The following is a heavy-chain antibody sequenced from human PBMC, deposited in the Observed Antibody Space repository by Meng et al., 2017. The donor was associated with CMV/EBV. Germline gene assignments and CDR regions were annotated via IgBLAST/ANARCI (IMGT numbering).Heavy chain of an antibody. CDR1: GFTFSDYY. CDR3: ARGSRTVTYYYYGMDV. V-gene: IGHV3-11*01. J-gene: IGHJ6*02. Sequence: GESLKISCAASGFTFSDYYMSWIRQAPGKGLEWVSYISSSGSTIYYADSVKGRFTISRDNAKNSLYLQMNSLGAEDTAVYYCARGSRTVTYYYYGMDVWGQGTTVTVS. CDR2: ISSSGSTI. D-gene: IGHD4-11*01.